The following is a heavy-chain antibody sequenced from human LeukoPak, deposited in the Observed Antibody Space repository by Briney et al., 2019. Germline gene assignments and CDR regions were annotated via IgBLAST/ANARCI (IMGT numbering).Heavy chain of an antibody. V-gene: IGHV1-2*02. CDR2: IHSNSGDT. D-gene: IGHD6-25*01. Sequence: ASVKVSCKASAYTFTDYYIHWVRQAPGQGLEWMGSIHSNSGDTNYAQKFQARVTMTRDTSISTAYMERSRLSSDDTAVFYCARDSSGPLNWFDPWGQRTLVTVSS. J-gene: IGHJ5*02. CDR3: ARDSSGPLNWFDP. CDR1: AYTFTDYY.